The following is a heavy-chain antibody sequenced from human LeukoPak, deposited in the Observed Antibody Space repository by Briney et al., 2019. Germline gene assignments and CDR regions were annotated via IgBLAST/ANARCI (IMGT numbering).Heavy chain of an antibody. CDR3: ARDGKYSSSANWFDP. CDR2: IIPIFGTA. V-gene: IGHV1-69*05. CDR1: GGTFISYA. D-gene: IGHD6-13*01. J-gene: IGHJ5*02. Sequence: GASVKVSCKASGGTFISYAISWVRQAPGQGLEWMGRIIPIFGTANYAQKLQGRVTITTDESTSTAYMELSSLRSEDTAVYYCARDGKYSSSANWFDPWGQGTLVTVSS.